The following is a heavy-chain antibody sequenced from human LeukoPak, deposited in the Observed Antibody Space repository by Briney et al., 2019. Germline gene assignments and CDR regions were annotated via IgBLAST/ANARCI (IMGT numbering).Heavy chain of an antibody. CDR1: GFTFSSYG. D-gene: IGHD6-19*01. Sequence: QAGGSLRLSCAASGFTFSSYGMHWVRQAPGKGLDWAAVISYDGTNKYYADSVRGRFTISRDNSKNTLYLQMDSLRTEDTAVYYCARVELYASGWYGSIDYWGQGTLVAVSS. CDR3: ARVELYASGWYGSIDY. J-gene: IGHJ4*02. CDR2: ISYDGTNK. V-gene: IGHV3-30*03.